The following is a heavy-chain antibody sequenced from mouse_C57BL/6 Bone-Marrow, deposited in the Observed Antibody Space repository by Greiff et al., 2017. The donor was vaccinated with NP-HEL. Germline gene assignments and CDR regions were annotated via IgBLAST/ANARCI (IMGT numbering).Heavy chain of an antibody. V-gene: IGHV5-9-1*02. CDR1: GFTFSSYA. Sequence: RVESGEGLVKPGGSLKLSCAASGFTFSSYAMSWVRQTPEKRLEWVAYISSGGDYIYYADTVKGRFTISRDNARNTLYLQMSSLKSEDTAMYYCTRDYDSRAWFAYWGQGTLVTVSA. D-gene: IGHD2-4*01. J-gene: IGHJ3*01. CDR2: ISSGGDYI. CDR3: TRDYDSRAWFAY.